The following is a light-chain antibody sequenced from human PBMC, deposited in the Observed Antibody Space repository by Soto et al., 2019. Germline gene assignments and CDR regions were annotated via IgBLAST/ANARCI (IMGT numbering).Light chain of an antibody. CDR1: QDVSSN. V-gene: IGKV3-15*01. Sequence: EKVMTQSPATLSVSPGGRATLSCRASQDVSSNLAWYQQKPGQAPRLLIYGASTRATGIPARFSGSGSGTEFTLTISSLEPEDFAVYYCQQRSNWAITFGQGTRLEIK. J-gene: IGKJ5*01. CDR3: QQRSNWAIT. CDR2: GAS.